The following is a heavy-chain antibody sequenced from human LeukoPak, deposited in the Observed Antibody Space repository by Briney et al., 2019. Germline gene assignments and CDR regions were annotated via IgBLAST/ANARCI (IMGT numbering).Heavy chain of an antibody. CDR3: ARDFRAYSSGY. CDR2: ISYDGSNK. V-gene: IGHV3-30*04. CDR1: GFTFSSYA. Sequence: PGRSLRLSCAASGFTFSSYAMHWVRQAPGKGLEWVAVISYDGSNKYYADSVKGRFTISRDNSKNTLYLQMNSLRAEDTAVYYCARDFRAYSSGYWGQGTLVTVSS. D-gene: IGHD6-25*01. J-gene: IGHJ4*02.